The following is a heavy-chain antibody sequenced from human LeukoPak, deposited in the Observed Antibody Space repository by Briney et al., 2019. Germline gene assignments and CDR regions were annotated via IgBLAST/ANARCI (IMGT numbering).Heavy chain of an antibody. D-gene: IGHD3-10*01. V-gene: IGHV3-21*01. Sequence: GRSLRLSCAASGFTFSSHGMNWVRQAPGEGLDWVSFIDTTSSYIYYADSVKGRFTISRDNAKNSLYLEMNSLRAEDTALYYCARGGSITILRGVAISDGFDIWGQGTMVTVSS. CDR1: GFTFSSHG. CDR3: ARGGSITILRGVAISDGFDI. CDR2: IDTTSSYI. J-gene: IGHJ3*02.